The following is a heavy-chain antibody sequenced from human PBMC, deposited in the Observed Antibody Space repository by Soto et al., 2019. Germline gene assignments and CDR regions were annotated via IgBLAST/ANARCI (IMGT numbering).Heavy chain of an antibody. J-gene: IGHJ4*02. V-gene: IGHV1-3*01. D-gene: IGHD6-6*01. CDR2: INPGNGDT. CDR1: GYPFTIYA. Sequence: GASVKVSCKASGYPFTIYAIHWVRQAPGQSLEWMGWINPGNGDTKYSQIFQGRVTITWDTSARTAYMDLSSLISEDTADYYCARDRSSSRSFDYWGQGARVTVSS. CDR3: ARDRSSSRSFDY.